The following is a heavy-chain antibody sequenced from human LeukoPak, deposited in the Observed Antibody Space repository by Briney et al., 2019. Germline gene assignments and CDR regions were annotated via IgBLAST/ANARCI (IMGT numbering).Heavy chain of an antibody. J-gene: IGHJ4*02. D-gene: IGHD3-9*01. Sequence: GGSLRLSCADSGFTFSSYAMSWVRQAPGKGLEWVSSISGSGGSTYYADSVKGRFTISRDNSKNTLYLQMNSLRAEDTAVYYCAKDKGDILTGTLFDYWGQGTLVTVSS. CDR2: ISGSGGST. CDR3: AKDKGDILTGTLFDY. CDR1: GFTFSSYA. V-gene: IGHV3-23*01.